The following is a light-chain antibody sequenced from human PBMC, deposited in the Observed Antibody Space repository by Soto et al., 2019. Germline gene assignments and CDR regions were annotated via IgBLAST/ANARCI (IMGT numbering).Light chain of an antibody. CDR1: SSDLGGFKY. Sequence: QSVLTQPASVSGSLGQSITISCTGTSSDLGGFKYVSWYQQHPGKAPKLIIFELSNRPSRVSDRLSGSHSVHTASLTIYGLHAADEADYYCTSYSRYRVLVFGGGTK. V-gene: IGLV2-14*01. CDR2: ELS. J-gene: IGLJ3*02. CDR3: TSYSRYRVLV.